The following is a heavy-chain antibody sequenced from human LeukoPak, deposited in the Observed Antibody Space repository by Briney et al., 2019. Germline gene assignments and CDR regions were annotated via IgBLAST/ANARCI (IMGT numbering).Heavy chain of an antibody. CDR2: INHSGST. J-gene: IGHJ5*02. CDR3: ARNEGQQLSRSWFDP. V-gene: IGHV4-34*01. CDR1: GGSFSGYY. D-gene: IGHD6-13*01. Sequence: SETLSLTCAVYGGSFSGYYWSWIRHPPGKGLEGIGEINHSGSTNSNPSLKSRVTTSVDTSKNQCSLKLSSVTPADPAVYYCARNEGQQLSRSWFDPWGQGTLVTVSS.